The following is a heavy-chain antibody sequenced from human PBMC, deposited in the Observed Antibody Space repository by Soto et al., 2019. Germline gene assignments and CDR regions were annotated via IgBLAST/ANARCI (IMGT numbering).Heavy chain of an antibody. Sequence: SETLSLTCTVSGGSIGGYYWSWIRQAPGKGLEWIGYIYYTGRTKYNPSLKTRVTMSADTTKNQVSLRLTSVTAADTAVYYCARVRERLQYFDWFYHFDSWGQGTLVTVSS. D-gene: IGHD3-9*01. CDR3: ARVRERLQYFDWFYHFDS. V-gene: IGHV4-59*12. CDR2: IYYTGRT. J-gene: IGHJ4*02. CDR1: GGSIGGYY.